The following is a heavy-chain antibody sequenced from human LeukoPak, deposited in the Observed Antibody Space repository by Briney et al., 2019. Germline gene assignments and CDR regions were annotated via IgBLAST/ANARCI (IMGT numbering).Heavy chain of an antibody. V-gene: IGHV4-61*02. Sequence: SETLSLTCTVSGGSISSGSYYWSWIRQPAGKGLEWIGRIYTSGSTNYNPSLKSRVNISVDTSKNQFSLKLSSVTAADTAVYYCARVGGSPDYWGQGTLVTVSS. CDR2: IYTSGST. CDR1: GGSISSGSYY. CDR3: ARVGGSPDY. J-gene: IGHJ4*02. D-gene: IGHD1-26*01.